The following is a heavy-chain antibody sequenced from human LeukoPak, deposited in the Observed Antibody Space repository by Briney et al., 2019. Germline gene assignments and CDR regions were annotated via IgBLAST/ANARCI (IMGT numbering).Heavy chain of an antibody. Sequence: PSQTLSLTCTVSGGSISSGSYYWSWIRQPAGRGLEWIGRIYTSGSTNYNPSLKSRVTISVDTSKNQSSLKLSSVTAADTAVYYCARDLDYWGQGTLVTVSS. CDR3: ARDLDY. CDR1: GGSISSGSYY. V-gene: IGHV4-61*02. CDR2: IYTSGST. J-gene: IGHJ4*02.